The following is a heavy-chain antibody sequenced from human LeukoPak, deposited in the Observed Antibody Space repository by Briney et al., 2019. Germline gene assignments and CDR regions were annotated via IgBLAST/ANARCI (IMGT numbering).Heavy chain of an antibody. CDR2: IYYSGST. Sequence: SETLSLTCTVSGGSISSGGYYWSWIRQHPGRGLEWIGYIYYSGSTYYNPSIKSRVTISVDTSKNQFSLKLSSVTAADTAVYYCARGEYSSGWYGRLYYFDYWGQGTLVTVSS. D-gene: IGHD6-19*01. CDR3: ARGEYSSGWYGRLYYFDY. CDR1: GGSISSGGYY. J-gene: IGHJ4*02. V-gene: IGHV4-31*03.